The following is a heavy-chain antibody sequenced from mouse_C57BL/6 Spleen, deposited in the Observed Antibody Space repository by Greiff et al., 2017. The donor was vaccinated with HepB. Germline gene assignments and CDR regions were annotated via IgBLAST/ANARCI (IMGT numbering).Heavy chain of an antibody. Sequence: VQLQQPGAELVQPGASVKLSCKASGYTFTSYWMHWVKQRPGRGLEWIGRIDPNSGGTKYNEKLKSKATLTVDKPSSLAYMQLSSLTSEDSAVYYCAREIQLRLRAYYFDYWGQGTTLTVSS. CDR2: IDPNSGGT. J-gene: IGHJ2*01. CDR3: AREIQLRLRAYYFDY. D-gene: IGHD3-2*02. V-gene: IGHV1-72*01. CDR1: GYTFTSYW.